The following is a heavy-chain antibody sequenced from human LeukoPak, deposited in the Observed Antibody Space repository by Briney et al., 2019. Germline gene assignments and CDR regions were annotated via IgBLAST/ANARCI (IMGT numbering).Heavy chain of an antibody. CDR3: ARDKAVTTELTQYFHH. Sequence: ASVKVSCKASGYTFSSYGVSWVRQAPGQGLEWMGWTSVYDGSRNYARKSQGRVTMTTDTSTSTAYMELRSLTSDDTAVYYCARDKAVTTELTQYFHHWGQGTLVTVSS. CDR1: GYTFSSYG. V-gene: IGHV1-18*01. CDR2: TSVYDGSR. J-gene: IGHJ1*01. D-gene: IGHD4-11*01.